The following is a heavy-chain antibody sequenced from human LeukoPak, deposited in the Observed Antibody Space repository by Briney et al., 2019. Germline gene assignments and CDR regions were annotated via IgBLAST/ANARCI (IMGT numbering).Heavy chain of an antibody. CDR2: IYDSGST. V-gene: IGHV4-59*08. D-gene: IGHD6-13*01. CDR1: GTSINSATYY. J-gene: IGHJ4*02. Sequence: SETLSLTCSVSGTSINSATYYWSWIRQPPGRGLEWLGYIYDSGSTNYNPSLKSRVTISVGTSKNQVSLNLSSVTAADTAVYYCARHGGSWTFDYWGQGTLVTVSS. CDR3: ARHGGSWTFDY.